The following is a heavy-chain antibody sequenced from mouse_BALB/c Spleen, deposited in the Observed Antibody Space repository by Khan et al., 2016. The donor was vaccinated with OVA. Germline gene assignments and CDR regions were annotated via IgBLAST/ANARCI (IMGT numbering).Heavy chain of an antibody. V-gene: IGHV5-17*02. CDR3: ATSYYYGNYFDE. Sequence: EVELVESGGGLVQPGGSRKLSCAASGFTFSSYGMHWVRQAPEKGLEWVAYISGDSSTIYYADTVKGRFTISSDNPKNHLFLKMISLMSEDTAMYYYATSYYYGNYFDEWGPGTTLTVSS. J-gene: IGHJ2*01. D-gene: IGHD1-1*01. CDR2: ISGDSSTI. CDR1: GFTFSSYG.